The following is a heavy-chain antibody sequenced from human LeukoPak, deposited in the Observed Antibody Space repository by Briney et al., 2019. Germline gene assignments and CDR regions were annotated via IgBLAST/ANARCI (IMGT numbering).Heavy chain of an antibody. D-gene: IGHD2-2*01. V-gene: IGHV3-23*01. CDR3: AKFGFCSSTSCPAPY. J-gene: IGHJ4*02. CDR2: ISGSGGST. CDR1: GFTFSSYG. Sequence: GGTLRLSCAASGFTFSSYGMSWVRQAPGKGLEWVSAISGSGGSTYYADSVKGRFTISRDNSKNTLYLQMNSLRAEDTAVYYCAKFGFCSSTSCPAPYWGQGTLVTVSS.